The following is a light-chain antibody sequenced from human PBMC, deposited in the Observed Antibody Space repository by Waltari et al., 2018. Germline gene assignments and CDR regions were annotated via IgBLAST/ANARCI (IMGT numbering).Light chain of an antibody. Sequence: SYALTQPPSVSVAPGTTARITCGGDNIGTYSEHWYQQKPGQAPVLVIFYDSDRPSGIPERFSGSNSGNTATLTISSVEAGDEAKYYCHVWHPDMDPGVFGPGTEVSV. J-gene: IGLJ1*01. CDR1: NIGTYS. CDR3: HVWHPDMDPGV. V-gene: IGLV3-21*04. CDR2: YDS.